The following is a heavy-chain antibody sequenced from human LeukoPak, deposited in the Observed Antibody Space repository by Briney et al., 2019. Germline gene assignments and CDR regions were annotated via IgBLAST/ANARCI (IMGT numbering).Heavy chain of an antibody. CDR3: AKDLWYGSGSYTAEQEVY. J-gene: IGHJ4*02. CDR1: GFTFSSYA. Sequence: PGGSLRLSCAASGFTFSSYAMSWVRQAPGKGLEWVSAISGSGGSTYYADSVKGRFTISRDSSKNTLYLQMNSLRAEDTAVYYCAKDLWYGSGSYTAEQEVYWGQGTLVTVSS. CDR2: ISGSGGST. V-gene: IGHV3-23*01. D-gene: IGHD3-10*01.